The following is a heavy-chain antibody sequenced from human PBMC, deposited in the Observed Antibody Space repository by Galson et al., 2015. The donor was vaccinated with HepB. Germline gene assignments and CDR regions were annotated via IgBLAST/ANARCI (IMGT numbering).Heavy chain of an antibody. D-gene: IGHD2-15*01. J-gene: IGHJ4*02. CDR2: ASGSGRST. V-gene: IGHV3-23*01. CDR1: GFTFSSYS. Sequence: SLRLSCAASGFTFSSYSMNWVRQAPGKGLEWVSVASGSGRSTYYADSVKGRFTISRDNSKNMLFLQMDSLRVEDTALYYCAKGVLQVGATPFDYWGQGTLVTVSS. CDR3: AKGVLQVGATPFDY.